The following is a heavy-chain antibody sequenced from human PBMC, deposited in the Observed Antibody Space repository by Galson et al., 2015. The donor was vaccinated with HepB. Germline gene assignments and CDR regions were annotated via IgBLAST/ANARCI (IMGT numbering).Heavy chain of an antibody. CDR2: IIPILGIA. J-gene: IGHJ4*02. CDR3: ADSSSWQHEQYYFDY. V-gene: IGHV1-69*02. Sequence: SVKVSCKASGGTFSSYTISWVRQAPGQGLEWAGRIIPILGIANYAQKFQGRVTITADKSTSTAYMELSSLRSEETAVYYCADSSSWQHEQYYFDYWGQGTLVTVSS. CDR1: GGTFSSYT. D-gene: IGHD6-13*01.